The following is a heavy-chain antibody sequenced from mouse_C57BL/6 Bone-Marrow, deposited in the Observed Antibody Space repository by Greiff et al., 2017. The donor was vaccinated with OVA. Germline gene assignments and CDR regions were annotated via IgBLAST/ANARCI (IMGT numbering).Heavy chain of an antibody. CDR2: INPNYGTT. D-gene: IGHD1-1*01. CDR3: ASGGRPSSYWYFDV. J-gene: IGHJ1*03. V-gene: IGHV1-39*01. CDR1: GYSFTDYN. Sequence: EVQLQQSGPELVKPGASVKISCKASGYSFTDYNMNWVKQSNGKSLEWIGVINPNYGTTSYNQKFKGKATLTVDQSSSTAYMQLSSLTSEDSAVYYCASGGRPSSYWYFDVWGTGATVTVSS.